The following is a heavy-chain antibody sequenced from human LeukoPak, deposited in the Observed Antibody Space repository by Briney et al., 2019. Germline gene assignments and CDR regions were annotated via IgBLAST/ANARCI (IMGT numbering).Heavy chain of an antibody. CDR2: ISGSGGST. CDR1: GFTFSTYA. J-gene: IGHJ6*02. V-gene: IGHV3-23*01. Sequence: GGSLRLSCAASGFTFSTYAMNWVRQAPGKGLEWVSGISGSGGSTWYADSVKGRFTISRDNSKNTLYLQMNRLRAEDTATYYCAKYRTGPPYGLDVWGQGTAVTVYS. CDR3: AKYRTGPPYGLDV. D-gene: IGHD1-26*01.